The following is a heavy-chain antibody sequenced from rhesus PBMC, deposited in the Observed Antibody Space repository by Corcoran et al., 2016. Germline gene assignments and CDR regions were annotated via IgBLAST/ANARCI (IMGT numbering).Heavy chain of an antibody. CDR3: GSGPVSQLDF. V-gene: IGHV4-93*01. CDR2: IHGMSGDN. D-gene: IGHD6-13*01. J-gene: IGHJ4*01. Sequence: QVQLQESGPAVVKPSETLSLTCAVSGGSISSSQWCNWIRQSPAKGLEWIGGIHGMSGDNYYNPSLKSRVTSSKDTSKSQFSLKLTCVTAADTAVYYCGSGPVSQLDFWGQGVLVTVSS. CDR1: GGSISSSQW.